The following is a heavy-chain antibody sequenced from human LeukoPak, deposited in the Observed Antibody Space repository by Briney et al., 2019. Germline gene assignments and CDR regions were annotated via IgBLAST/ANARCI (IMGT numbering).Heavy chain of an antibody. V-gene: IGHV4-61*01. CDR2: ISYSGST. CDR1: CGSISSSSYD. D-gene: IGHD5-12*01. CDR3: GREATDRYYLDY. J-gene: IGHJ4*02. Sequence: SETLSLTCTVSCGSISSSSYDWGWIRQPPGKGLEWIGYISYSGSTNYNPSLQSRVTISVDTSKNQFSLKLTSVTAADTAVYYCGREATDRYYLDYWGQGTLVTVSS.